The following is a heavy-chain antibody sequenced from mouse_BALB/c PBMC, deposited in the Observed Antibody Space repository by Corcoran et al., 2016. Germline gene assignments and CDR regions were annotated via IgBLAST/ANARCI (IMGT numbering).Heavy chain of an antibody. J-gene: IGHJ2*01. CDR3: ARGGSGYDY. V-gene: IGHV9-1*02. D-gene: IGHD3-1*01. CDR1: GYTFTNYG. Sequence: QIQLVQSGPELKKPGETVKISCKASGYTFTNYGMNWVKQAPGKGLKWMGWINTYTGEPTYADDFKGRFAFSLETSASTAYLQINNLKNEDMATYFCARGGSGYDYWGQGTTLTVSS. CDR2: INTYTGEP.